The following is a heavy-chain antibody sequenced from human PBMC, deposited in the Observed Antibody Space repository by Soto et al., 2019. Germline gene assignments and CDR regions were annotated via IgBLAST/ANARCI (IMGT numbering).Heavy chain of an antibody. CDR2: MYLGGSI. J-gene: IGHJ5*02. CDR3: ARSYYDSTGFAVDP. CDR1: GGSISSGGYS. V-gene: IGHV4-61*08. D-gene: IGHD3-22*01. Sequence: SETLSLTCAVSGGSISSGGYSWSWIRQPPGKGLEWIGFMYLGGSINYNPSLSSRVTLSVETSKNQFSMKVTSVTASDTAVYYCARSYYDSTGFAVDPWGQGTLVTVSS.